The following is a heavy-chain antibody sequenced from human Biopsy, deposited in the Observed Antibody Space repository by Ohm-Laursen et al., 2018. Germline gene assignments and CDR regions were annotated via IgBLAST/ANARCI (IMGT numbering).Heavy chain of an antibody. CDR2: IIPILRTT. CDR1: TGTFDSYG. Sequence: SVKVSCNTSTGTFDSYGVTWVRQAPGQGLEWMGRIIPILRTTTYAPKFQGRVTFTADKSSSTAYLELSSLTSEDTAMFYCAREAIGYQLPCDDWGQGTLVTVCS. J-gene: IGHJ4*02. D-gene: IGHD2-15*01. V-gene: IGHV1-69*04. CDR3: AREAIGYQLPCDD.